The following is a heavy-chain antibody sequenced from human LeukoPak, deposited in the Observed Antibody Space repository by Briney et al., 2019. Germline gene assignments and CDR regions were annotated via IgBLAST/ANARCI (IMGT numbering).Heavy chain of an antibody. Sequence: PSETLSLTCAVYGGSFSGYYWSWIRQPPGKGLEWIGEINHSGSTNYNPSLKSRVTISVDTSKNQFSLKLSSVTAADTAVYYCRYGDYFTPDFDYWGQGTLVTVSS. J-gene: IGHJ4*02. CDR3: RYGDYFTPDFDY. CDR1: GGSFSGYY. CDR2: INHSGST. D-gene: IGHD4-17*01. V-gene: IGHV4-34*01.